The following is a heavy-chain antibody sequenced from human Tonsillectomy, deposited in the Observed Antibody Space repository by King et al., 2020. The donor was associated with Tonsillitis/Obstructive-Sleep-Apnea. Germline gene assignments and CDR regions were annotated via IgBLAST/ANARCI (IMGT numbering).Heavy chain of an antibody. Sequence: VQLVESGGGLVKPGGSLRLSCAASGFTVSNAWMSWVRQAPGKGLEWVGRIKSKTDGGTTDYAAPVKGRFTISRDDSKNTLYLQMKSLKTEDTAVHYCTTDSKVRGVIITSDAFDIWGQGTMVTVSS. CDR2: IKSKTDGGTT. V-gene: IGHV3-15*01. D-gene: IGHD3-10*01. J-gene: IGHJ3*02. CDR3: TTDSKVRGVIITSDAFDI. CDR1: GFTVSNAW.